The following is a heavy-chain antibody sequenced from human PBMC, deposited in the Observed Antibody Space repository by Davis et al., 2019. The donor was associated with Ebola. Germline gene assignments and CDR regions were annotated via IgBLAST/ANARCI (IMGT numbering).Heavy chain of an antibody. CDR1: GGSFSGYY. V-gene: IGHV4-34*01. CDR3: ARGRMYYYGSGSYYKY. J-gene: IGHJ4*02. CDR2: LNHSGST. D-gene: IGHD3-10*01. Sequence: SETLSLTCAVYGGSFSGYYWSWIRQPPGKGLEWLGELNHSGSTNYNPSLKSRVTISVDTSKNQFALKLSSVTAADTAVYYCARGRMYYYGSGSYYKYWGQGTLVTVSS.